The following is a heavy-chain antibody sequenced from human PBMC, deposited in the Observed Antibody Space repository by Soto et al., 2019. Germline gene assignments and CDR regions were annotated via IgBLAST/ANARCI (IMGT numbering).Heavy chain of an antibody. CDR3: ATYGSGSYKPTTFDY. CDR2: IYYSGST. D-gene: IGHD3-10*01. Sequence: QVRLQESGPGLVKPSQTLSLTCTVSGGSISSGDYYWRWIRQHPGKGLEWIGYIYYSGSTYYNPSLKSRVTISVDTSKNQFSLKLSSVTAADTAVYYCATYGSGSYKPTTFDYWGQGTLVTVSS. CDR1: GGSISSGDYY. V-gene: IGHV4-31*04. J-gene: IGHJ4*02.